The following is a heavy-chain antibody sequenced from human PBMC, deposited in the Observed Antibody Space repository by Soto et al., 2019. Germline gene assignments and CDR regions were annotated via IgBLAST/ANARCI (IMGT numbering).Heavy chain of an antibody. CDR2: ISSSSSYI. J-gene: IGHJ6*02. Sequence: EVQLVESGGGLVKPGGSLRLSCAASGFTFSSYSMNWVRQAPGKGLEWVSSISSSSSYIYYADSVKGRFTISRDNAKNSLYLQMNSLRDEDTAVYYCARVSYYYDSSGYFAPGNKPNYGMDVWGQGTTVTVSS. D-gene: IGHD3-22*01. V-gene: IGHV3-21*01. CDR1: GFTFSSYS. CDR3: ARVSYYYDSSGYFAPGNKPNYGMDV.